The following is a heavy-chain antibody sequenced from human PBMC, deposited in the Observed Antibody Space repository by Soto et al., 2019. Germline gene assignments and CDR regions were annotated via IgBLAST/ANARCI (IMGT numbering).Heavy chain of an antibody. CDR3: GRDCAYFDS. Sequence: SATLSLTCTVSGGSFKSGSYSWSWIRQPPGKGLELIGYVYHTGRTSYNPSLKSRVSISMDASKNQFSLNLDSVTAADTAVYFCGRDCAYFDSLGQGILVPVYS. CDR2: VYHTGRT. D-gene: IGHD2-21*01. J-gene: IGHJ4*02. V-gene: IGHV4-61*01. CDR1: GGSFKSGSYS.